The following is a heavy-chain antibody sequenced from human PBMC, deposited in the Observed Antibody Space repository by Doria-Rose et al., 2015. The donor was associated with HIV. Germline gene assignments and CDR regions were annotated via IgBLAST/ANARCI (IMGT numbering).Heavy chain of an antibody. Sequence: QVQLVQSGPVLVKPTETLTLTCTVSGVSLSSPGMGVSWIRQPPGQALEWLANIFSDDERYYTTSLKSRLNISKSISNSQLVLTVTDMDPGDTATYYCARIKSSRWYHKSYYDFWGQGTLVIVSA. D-gene: IGHD6-13*01. V-gene: IGHV2-26*01. J-gene: IGHJ4*02. CDR2: IFSDDER. CDR3: ARIKSSRWYHKSYYDF. CDR1: GVSLSSPGMG.